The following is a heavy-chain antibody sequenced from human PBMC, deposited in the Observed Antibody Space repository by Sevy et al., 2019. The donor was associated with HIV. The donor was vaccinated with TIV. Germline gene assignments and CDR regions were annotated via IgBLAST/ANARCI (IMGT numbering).Heavy chain of an antibody. Sequence: ASVMVSCKASGYTFITYYVHWVRQAPGQGLEWMGLIDPSGSTRYAQKFQGRVSMTGDTSTTTVYMELSSLTSEDTAVYYCARDRDLSGSYLEYYYYAMDVWGQGTTVTVSS. V-gene: IGHV1-46*01. CDR3: ARDRDLSGSYLEYYYYAMDV. D-gene: IGHD1-26*01. CDR1: GYTFITYY. J-gene: IGHJ6*02. CDR2: IDPSGST.